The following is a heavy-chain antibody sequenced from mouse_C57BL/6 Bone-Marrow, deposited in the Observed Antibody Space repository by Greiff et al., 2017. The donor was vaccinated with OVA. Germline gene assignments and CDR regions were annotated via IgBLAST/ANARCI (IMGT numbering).Heavy chain of an antibody. Sequence: EVKLQESGGDLVKPGGSLKLSCAASGFTFSSYGMSWVRQTPDKRLEWVATISSGGSYTYYPDSVKGRFTISRDNAKNTLYLQMSSLKSEDTAMYYCARHYYGSSYQYFDVWGTGTTVTVSS. CDR1: GFTFSSYG. J-gene: IGHJ1*03. D-gene: IGHD1-1*01. V-gene: IGHV5-6*01. CDR3: ARHYYGSSYQYFDV. CDR2: ISSGGSYT.